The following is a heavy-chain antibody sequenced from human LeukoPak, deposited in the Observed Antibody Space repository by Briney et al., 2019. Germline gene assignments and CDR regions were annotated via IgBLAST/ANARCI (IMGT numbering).Heavy chain of an antibody. CDR1: GFTFSSFA. D-gene: IGHD5-12*01. V-gene: IGHV3-23*01. CDR3: ARGQISGDDELFDY. CDR2: ISGRDGST. Sequence: GGSLRLSCAASGFTFSSFAMSWVRQAPGKGLEWVSAISGRDGSTYYADSVKGRFTISRDNSKNTLYLQMNSLRAEDTAVYYCARGQISGDDELFDYWGQGTLVTVSS. J-gene: IGHJ4*02.